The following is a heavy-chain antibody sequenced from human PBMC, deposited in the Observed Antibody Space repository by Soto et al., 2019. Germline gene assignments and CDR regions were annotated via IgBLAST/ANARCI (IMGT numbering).Heavy chain of an antibody. CDR3: AGGWFGEISMSYYYGMDV. Sequence: VKVSCKASGGTFSSVAITWVRQAPGQGLEWMGGLIPIYGTRDHAQKFQDRVTITADESTSTAYMGLSSRTSAGTAVDYWAGGWFGEISMSYYYGMDVWGQGTTVTVSS. CDR1: GGTFSSVA. J-gene: IGHJ6*02. V-gene: IGHV1-69*13. D-gene: IGHD3-10*01. CDR2: LIPIYGTR.